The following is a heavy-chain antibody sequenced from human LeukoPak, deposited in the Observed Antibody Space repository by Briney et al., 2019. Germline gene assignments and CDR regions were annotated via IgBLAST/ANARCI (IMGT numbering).Heavy chain of an antibody. CDR2: IIPILGIA. CDR3: ARSREMATIYDDY. V-gene: IGHV1-69*04. Sequence: SVKVSRKASGGTFSSYAISWVRQAPGQGLEWMGRIIPILGIANYAQKFQGRVTITADKSTSTAYMELSSLRSEDTAVYYCARSREMATIYDDYWGQGTLVTVSS. CDR1: GGTFSSYA. J-gene: IGHJ4*02. D-gene: IGHD5-24*01.